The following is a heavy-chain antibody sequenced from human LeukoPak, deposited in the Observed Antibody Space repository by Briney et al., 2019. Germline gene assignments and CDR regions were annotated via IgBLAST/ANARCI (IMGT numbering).Heavy chain of an antibody. CDR3: ARAYSSGWYY. J-gene: IGHJ4*02. CDR2: ISSSSSYI. CDR1: GFTFSSYS. V-gene: IGHV3-21*01. D-gene: IGHD6-19*01. Sequence: PGGSLRLSCAASGFTFSSYSMNWVREGPGKGLEWVSSISSSSSYIYYADSVKGRFTISRDNAKNSLYLQMNSLRAEDTAVYYCARAYSSGWYYWGQGTLVTVSS.